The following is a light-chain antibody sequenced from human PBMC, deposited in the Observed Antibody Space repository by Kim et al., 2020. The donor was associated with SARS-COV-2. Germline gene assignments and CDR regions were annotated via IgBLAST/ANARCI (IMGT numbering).Light chain of an antibody. CDR1: SLRKYY. J-gene: IGLJ2*01. CDR2: AKN. Sequence: ALGQTVRITCQGDSLRKYYASWYQQKPGQAPILVIYAKNNRPSGIPDRFSASSSGNTASLTITGAQAEDEADYYCNSRDSSGNLVVFGGGTQLTVL. V-gene: IGLV3-19*01. CDR3: NSRDSSGNLVV.